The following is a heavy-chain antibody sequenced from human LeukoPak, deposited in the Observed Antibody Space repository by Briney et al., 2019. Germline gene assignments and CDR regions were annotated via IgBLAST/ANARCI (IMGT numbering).Heavy chain of an antibody. D-gene: IGHD4-23*01. J-gene: IGHJ4*02. CDR1: GYRFTSYW. Sequence: GESLKISCQGPGYRFTSYWIGWVPQIPGKGLGWMGIFFPGDSHTRHSPSSQGQVTISAHKSIRTAYLQRSRLKASNTAMYYCASSDYGGLFDYWGQGTLVTVSS. CDR2: FFPGDSHT. V-gene: IGHV5-51*01. CDR3: ASSDYGGLFDY.